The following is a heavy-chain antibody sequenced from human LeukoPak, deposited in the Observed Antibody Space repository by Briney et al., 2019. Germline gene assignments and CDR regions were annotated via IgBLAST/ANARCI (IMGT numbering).Heavy chain of an antibody. CDR3: ATSNDAKIAPFDH. D-gene: IGHD2-21*01. Sequence: SETLSLTCTVSGVSMSAYQWSWVRQSPEKRLEWIGCINTNGETSYHPSLKSRVTTSVDTSKSQFSLRLTSVTAADTAVYYCATSNDAKIAPFDHWGQGAPVTVSS. J-gene: IGHJ4*02. CDR2: INTNGET. V-gene: IGHV4-4*09. CDR1: GVSMSAYQ.